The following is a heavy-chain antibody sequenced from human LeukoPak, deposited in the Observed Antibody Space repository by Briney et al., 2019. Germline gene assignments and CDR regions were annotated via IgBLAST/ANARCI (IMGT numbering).Heavy chain of an antibody. CDR2: IRFDGTNK. Sequence: PGGSLRLSCAASGFTFSDYGMHWVRQAPGKGLDWVTFIRFDGTNKFDADSVKGRFTVSRDNSKTTLYLQMTNLTTEDTALYYCAKDAAHWAVVPAVIHDWGQGTLVTVST. CDR1: GFTFSDYG. CDR3: AKDAAHWAVVPAVIHD. V-gene: IGHV3-30*02. J-gene: IGHJ4*02. D-gene: IGHD2-2*01.